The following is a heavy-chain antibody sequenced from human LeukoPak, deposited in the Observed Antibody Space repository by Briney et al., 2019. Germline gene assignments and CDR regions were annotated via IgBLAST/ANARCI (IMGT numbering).Heavy chain of an antibody. J-gene: IGHJ4*02. CDR2: ISYDGSNK. CDR3: AKEPDGKEYYFDY. Sequence: GSLRLSCAASGFTFSSYWMSWVRQAPGKGLEWVAVISYDGSNKYYADSVKGRFTISRDNSKNTLYLQMNSLRAEDTAVYYCAKEPDGKEYYFDYWGQGTLVTVAS. D-gene: IGHD1-14*01. V-gene: IGHV3-30*18. CDR1: GFTFSSYW.